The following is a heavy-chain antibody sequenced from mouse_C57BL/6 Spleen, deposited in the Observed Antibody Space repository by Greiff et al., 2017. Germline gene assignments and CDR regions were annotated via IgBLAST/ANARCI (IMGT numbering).Heavy chain of an antibody. CDR3: ARAQSWFAD. V-gene: IGHV14-2*01. CDR2: IDPEDGET. CDR1: GFNIKDYY. J-gene: IGHJ3*01. Sequence: VQLQQSGAELVKPGASVKLSCTASGFNIKDYYMHWVKQRTEQGLEWIGRIDPEDGETKYAPTFQGKATITADTSSNTAYLQLSSLTSEDTAVYYCARAQSWFADRGQGTLVTVSA.